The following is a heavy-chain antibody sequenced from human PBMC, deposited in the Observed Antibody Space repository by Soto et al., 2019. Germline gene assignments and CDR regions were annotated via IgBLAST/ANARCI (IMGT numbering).Heavy chain of an antibody. J-gene: IGHJ4*02. D-gene: IGHD2-2*01. CDR2: IYYNGNT. CDR1: GGSITSGYYY. CDR3: ARLRCSSTSCYVGAFGDFDY. Sequence: SETLSLTCSVSGGSITSGYYYWTWIRQPPGKGLEWIGNIYYNGNTDYNSSLKSRVTISMDTSKNQFSLKLSSVTAADTAVYYCARLRCSSTSCYVGAFGDFDYWGQGTLVTVSS. V-gene: IGHV4-61*01.